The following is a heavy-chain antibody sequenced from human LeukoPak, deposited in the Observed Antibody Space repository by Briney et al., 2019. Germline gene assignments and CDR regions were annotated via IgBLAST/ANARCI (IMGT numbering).Heavy chain of an antibody. V-gene: IGHV3-23*01. CDR3: ARSWYFDL. J-gene: IGHJ2*01. Sequence: PGGSLRLSCAASRFTFSSYVMTWVRQAPGKGLEWVTTTTGSGATTDYADSVKGRFTISRDNSKNTLSLQMNSLRAEDTAVYYCARSWYFDLWGRGTLVTVSS. CDR2: TTGSGATT. CDR1: RFTFSSYV.